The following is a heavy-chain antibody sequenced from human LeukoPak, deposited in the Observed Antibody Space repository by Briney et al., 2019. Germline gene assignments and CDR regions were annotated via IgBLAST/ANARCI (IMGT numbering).Heavy chain of an antibody. Sequence: ASVKVSCKASGYTSTSYGISWVRQAPGQGLEWMGWISAYNGNTNYAQKLQGRVTVTTDTSTSTAYMELRSLRSDDTAVYYCARDSDGSGGNWFDPWGQGTLVTVSS. D-gene: IGHD3-10*01. J-gene: IGHJ5*02. V-gene: IGHV1-18*01. CDR1: GYTSTSYG. CDR3: ARDSDGSGGNWFDP. CDR2: ISAYNGNT.